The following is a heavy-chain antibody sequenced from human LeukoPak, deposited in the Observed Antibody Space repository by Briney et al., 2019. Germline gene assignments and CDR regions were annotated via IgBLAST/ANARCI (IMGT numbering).Heavy chain of an antibody. V-gene: IGHV3-48*03. CDR3: AELGITMIGGV. D-gene: IGHD3-10*02. CDR2: ISISGSTI. Sequence: GGSLILSCAASGFTFISYEMNWVRQAPGKGLEWVSYISISGSTIYYAYSVKGRFTISRDNAKNSLYLQMNSLRAEDTAVYYCAELGITMIGGVWGKGTTVTISS. CDR1: GFTFISYE. J-gene: IGHJ6*04.